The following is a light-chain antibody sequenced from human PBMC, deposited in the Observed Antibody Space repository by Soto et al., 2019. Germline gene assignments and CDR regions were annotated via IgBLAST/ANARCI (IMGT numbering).Light chain of an antibody. CDR3: QHYNSYSEA. Sequence: DIQMTQSASTLSGSVGGRVTITCRASQTISSWLAWYQQKPGKAPKLLIYKASTLKSGVPSRFSASGSGTEFTLTISSLQPDDFATYYCQHYNSYSEAFGQGTKVDIK. CDR1: QTISSW. J-gene: IGKJ1*01. V-gene: IGKV1-5*03. CDR2: KAS.